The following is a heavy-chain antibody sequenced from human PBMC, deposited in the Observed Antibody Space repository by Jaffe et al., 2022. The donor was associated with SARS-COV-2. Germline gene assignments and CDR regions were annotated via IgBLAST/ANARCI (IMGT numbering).Heavy chain of an antibody. CDR1: GGSFSGYY. D-gene: IGHD5-18*01. Sequence: QVQLQQWGAGLLKPSETLSLTCAVYGGSFSGYYWSWIRQPPGKGLEWIGEINHSGSTNYNPSLKSRVTISVDTSKNQFSLKLSSVTAADTAVYYCARGRGYSYGSYWFDPWGQGTLVTVSS. CDR3: ARGRGYSYGSYWFDP. CDR2: INHSGST. J-gene: IGHJ5*02. V-gene: IGHV4-34*01.